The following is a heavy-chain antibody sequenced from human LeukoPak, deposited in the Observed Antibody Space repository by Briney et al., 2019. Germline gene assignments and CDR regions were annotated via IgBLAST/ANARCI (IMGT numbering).Heavy chain of an antibody. CDR2: IYHTGNS. CDR1: RGSIRSDGDA. Sequence: SETLSLTCTVSRGSIRSDGDAWSWIRQPPGKGLEWIGYIYHTGNSYYNPSLKSRVTISVDGSKNQFSLSLNSVSAADTAAYFCARGPASFAYWGQGILVTVSS. V-gene: IGHV4-30-2*01. J-gene: IGHJ4*02. CDR3: ARGPASFAY.